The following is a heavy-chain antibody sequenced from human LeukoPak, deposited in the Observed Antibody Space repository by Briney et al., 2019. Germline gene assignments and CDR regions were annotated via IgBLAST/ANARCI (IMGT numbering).Heavy chain of an antibody. CDR1: GFTFFNYS. CDR2: ISCSSDFI. CDR3: ARDLGGGSSSLLDY. Sequence: GGSLRLSCAASGFTFFNYSMNWVRQAPGKGLEWVSSISCSSDFIYYADSLKGRFTISRDNAKNSLYLQMNSLRAEDTAVYYCARDLGGGSSSLLDYWGQGTLVTVSS. V-gene: IGHV3-21*01. J-gene: IGHJ4*02. D-gene: IGHD6-13*01.